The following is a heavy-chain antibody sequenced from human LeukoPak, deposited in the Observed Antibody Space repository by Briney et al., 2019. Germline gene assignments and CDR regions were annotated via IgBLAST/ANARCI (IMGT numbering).Heavy chain of an antibody. V-gene: IGHV3-53*01. CDR3: ARDKAVDSGSYPPSYYYYMDV. Sequence: GGSLRLSCAASGFTVSSNYMNWVRQAPGKGLEWVSVIYSGGTTYYADSVKGRFTISRDNSKNTLYLQINSLRAEDTAVYYCARDKAVDSGSYPPSYYYYMDVWGKGTTVTISS. D-gene: IGHD1-26*01. CDR2: IYSGGTT. J-gene: IGHJ6*03. CDR1: GFTVSSNY.